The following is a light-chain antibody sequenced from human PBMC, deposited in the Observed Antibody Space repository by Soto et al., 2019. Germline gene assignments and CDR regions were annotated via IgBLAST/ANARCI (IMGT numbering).Light chain of an antibody. V-gene: IGKV1-5*01. J-gene: IGKJ1*01. CDR1: QSITNY. CDR3: QQYNTLSGT. Sequence: DIEMTQSPSSLSASVGDRISITCRTSQSITNYLNWYQQKPGKAPKLLIYDASTLESGVPSRFSGSGFGTEFSLTISSLQPDDFASYYCQQYNTLSGTFGQGTKVDIK. CDR2: DAS.